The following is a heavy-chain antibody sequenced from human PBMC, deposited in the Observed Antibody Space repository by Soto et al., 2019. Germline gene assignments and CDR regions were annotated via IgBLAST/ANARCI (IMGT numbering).Heavy chain of an antibody. D-gene: IGHD2-15*01. CDR2: RNSNSGNT. Sequence: QVQLVQSGAEVKKPGASVKVSCKASGYTFTSYDINWVRQATGQGLEWLGWRNSNSGNTGCALEFQGRVARTRNTARSTGAMELRRVRSEDTAVFDGARGAATRWSNGFGPWGQGTLVTVS. J-gene: IGHJ5*02. V-gene: IGHV1-8*01. CDR1: GYTFTSYD. CDR3: ARGAATRWSNGFGP.